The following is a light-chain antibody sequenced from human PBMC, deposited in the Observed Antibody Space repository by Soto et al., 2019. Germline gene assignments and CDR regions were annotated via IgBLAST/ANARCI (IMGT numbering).Light chain of an antibody. CDR3: QQSGKSFPLT. V-gene: IGKV3-20*01. CDR1: QSVSSNY. CDR2: GAS. Sequence: EIVLTQSPGTLSLSPGERATLSCRASQSVSSNYLAWYQQKPGQAPKLLIYGASSRATGIPDRFSGSGSGTDFILTISRLEPEDFAMYYCQQSGKSFPLTFRGGTKLEI. J-gene: IGKJ4*01.